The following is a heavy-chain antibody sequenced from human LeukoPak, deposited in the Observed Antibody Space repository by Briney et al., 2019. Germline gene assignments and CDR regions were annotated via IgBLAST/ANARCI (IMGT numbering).Heavy chain of an antibody. Sequence: GGSLRISCAASGFSFSKYWMHWVRQTPGEGLVWVARIKEDGTYTSYADSVKGRFTISRDNARNTVFLQMNSLRAEDTAVYYCARDFDMGITPGDDFDFWGQGTLVTVSS. J-gene: IGHJ4*02. CDR1: GFSFSKYW. D-gene: IGHD3-9*01. CDR2: IKEDGTYT. CDR3: ARDFDMGITPGDDFDF. V-gene: IGHV3-74*01.